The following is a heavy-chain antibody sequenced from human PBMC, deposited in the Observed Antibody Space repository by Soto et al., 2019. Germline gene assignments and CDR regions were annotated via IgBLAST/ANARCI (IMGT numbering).Heavy chain of an antibody. Sequence: QVQLQESAPGLVKPSQTLSLTCSVSGDSIRGGGHYWNWIRQFPGKGLEWIGYVHHSGSTHYNPSLRGRLTISIDTSKNQFSLRLISVTAADTALYYCARDTGLAPTVWGYWGHGTQVTVSS. V-gene: IGHV4-31*03. CDR3: ARDTGLAPTVWGY. CDR1: GDSIRGGGHY. J-gene: IGHJ4*03. D-gene: IGHD7-27*01. CDR2: VHHSGST.